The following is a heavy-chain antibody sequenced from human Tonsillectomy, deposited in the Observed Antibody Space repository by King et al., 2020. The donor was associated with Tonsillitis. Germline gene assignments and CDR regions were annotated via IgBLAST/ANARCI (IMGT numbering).Heavy chain of an antibody. CDR1: GFTFSSYA. CDR2: ISYDGSNK. V-gene: IGHV3-30*04. CDR3: ARGGYGGYTYGVYSFYFGRDV. Sequence: VQLVESGGGVVQPGRSLRLSCAASGFTFSSYAMHWVRQAPGKGLEWVAVISYDGSNKYYADSVKGRFTISRDNSKNTLYLQMNSLRAEDTAVYYCARGGYGGYTYGVYSFYFGRDVWGRETRVTVSS. D-gene: IGHD5-18*01. J-gene: IGHJ6*02.